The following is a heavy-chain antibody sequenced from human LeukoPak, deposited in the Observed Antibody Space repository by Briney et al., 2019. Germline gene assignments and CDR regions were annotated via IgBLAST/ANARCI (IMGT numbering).Heavy chain of an antibody. CDR1: GFTVSSDY. V-gene: IGHV3-53*01. CDR3: ARLGCSGGSCYSNALDI. CDR2: IYSGGST. D-gene: IGHD2-15*01. Sequence: GGSLRLSCVASGFTVSSDYMSWVRQAPGKGLEWVSVIYSGGSTYYAESVKGRFTISRDSFKNTLYLQMSNLRADDTALYYCARLGCSGGSCYSNALDIWGQGTMVTVSS. J-gene: IGHJ3*02.